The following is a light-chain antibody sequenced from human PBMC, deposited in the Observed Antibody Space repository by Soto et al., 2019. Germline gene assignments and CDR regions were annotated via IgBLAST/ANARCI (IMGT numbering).Light chain of an antibody. CDR2: DNN. V-gene: IGLV1-40*01. Sequence: QPVLTQPPSVSGAPGQRVTISCTGSSSNIGALYDVNWYQQLPGTAPKLLIYDNNNRPSGVPDRFSGSKSGTSASLAITGLQAEDEADYYCQSYDNSLSGHVVFGGGTKLTVL. CDR1: SSNIGALYD. J-gene: IGLJ2*01. CDR3: QSYDNSLSGHVV.